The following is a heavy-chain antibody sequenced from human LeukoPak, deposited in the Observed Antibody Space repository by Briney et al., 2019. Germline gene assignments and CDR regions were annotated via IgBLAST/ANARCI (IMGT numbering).Heavy chain of an antibody. D-gene: IGHD6-19*01. CDR1: GYSISSGYY. J-gene: IGHJ4*02. CDR2: IYYSGST. CDR3: ARTPGYSSGWSDY. Sequence: PSETLSLTCTVSGYSISSGYYWGWIRQPPGKGLEWIGSIYYSGSTYYNPSLKSRVTISVDTSKNQFSLKLSSVTAADTAVYYCARTPGYSSGWSDYWGQGTLVTVSS. V-gene: IGHV4-38-2*02.